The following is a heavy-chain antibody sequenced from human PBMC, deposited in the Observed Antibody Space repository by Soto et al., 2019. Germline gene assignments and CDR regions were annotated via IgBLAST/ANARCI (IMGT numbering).Heavy chain of an antibody. Sequence: PSETLSLTCTVSGGSISSYYWSWIRQPPGKGLEWIGYIYYSGSTNYNPSLKSRVTISVDTSKNQFSLKLSSVTAADTAVYYCARDVGMTIVGVVTPPYYYGMDVWGQGTTVTVSS. D-gene: IGHD3-3*01. CDR1: GGSISSYY. CDR2: IYYSGST. V-gene: IGHV4-59*01. CDR3: ARDVGMTIVGVVTPPYYYGMDV. J-gene: IGHJ6*02.